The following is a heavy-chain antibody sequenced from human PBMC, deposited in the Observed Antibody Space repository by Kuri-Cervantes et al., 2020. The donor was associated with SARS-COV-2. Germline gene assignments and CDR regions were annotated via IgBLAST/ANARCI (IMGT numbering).Heavy chain of an antibody. CDR3: ASRRIQLWLRWFDP. V-gene: IGHV4-34*01. J-gene: IGHJ5*02. Sequence: SETLSLTCAVYGGSFSGYYWGWIRQPPGKGLEWIGSIYYSGSTYYNPSLKSRVTISVDTSKNQLSLKLSSVTAADTAVYYCASRRIQLWLRWFDPWGQGTLVTVSS. CDR1: GGSFSGYY. CDR2: IYYSGST. D-gene: IGHD5-18*01.